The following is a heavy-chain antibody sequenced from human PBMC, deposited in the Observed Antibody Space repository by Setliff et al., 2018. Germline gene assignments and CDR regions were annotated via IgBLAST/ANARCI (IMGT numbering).Heavy chain of an antibody. CDR2: IYSSGST. J-gene: IGHJ4*02. V-gene: IGHV4-30-4*08. D-gene: IGHD3-22*01. Sequence: KTSETLSLTCTVSGGSISSGDYYWSWIRQPPGKGLEWIGYIYSSGSTYYNPSLKSRVSISVDTSKNQFSLKLSSVTAADTAVYYCARESRYYYDNLGTLDYWGQGTLVTSPQ. CDR3: ARESRYYYDNLGTLDY. CDR1: GGSISSGDYY.